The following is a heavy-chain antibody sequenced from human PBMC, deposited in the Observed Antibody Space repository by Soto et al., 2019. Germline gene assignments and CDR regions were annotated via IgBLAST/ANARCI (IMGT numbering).Heavy chain of an antibody. D-gene: IGHD3-22*01. J-gene: IGHJ4*02. CDR1: GGSISSGDYY. V-gene: IGHV4-30-4*01. CDR2: IYYSGST. Sequence: QVQLQESGPGLVKPSQTLSLTCTVSGGSISSGDYYWSWIRQPPWKGLEWIGYIYYSGSTYYNPSLKSRVTISVVTSKNQFALKLSSVTAAYTAVYYCARVPQLEYYDSRPPTDWGQGTLVTVSS. CDR3: ARVPQLEYYDSRPPTD.